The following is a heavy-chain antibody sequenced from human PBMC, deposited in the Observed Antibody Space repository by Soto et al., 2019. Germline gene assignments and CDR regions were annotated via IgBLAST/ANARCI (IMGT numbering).Heavy chain of an antibody. Sequence: SVKVSCKASGDTFTRYDINWVRRAPGQGLEWMGGINPMIGKANYAQKYQGRGTMTADASTNTAYMELSSRRSEDTAVYYCGRKVLRVYTDGSGSYAHYYYQYG. CDR1: GDTFTRYD. CDR3: GRKVLRVYTDGSGSYAHYYYQYG. CDR2: INPMIGKA. J-gene: IGHJ6*01. V-gene: IGHV1-69*13. D-gene: IGHD3-22*01.